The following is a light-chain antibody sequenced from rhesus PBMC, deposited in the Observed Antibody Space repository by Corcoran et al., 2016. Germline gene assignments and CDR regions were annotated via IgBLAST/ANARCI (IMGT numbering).Light chain of an antibody. CDR2: QVS. CDR1: QSLVHSNGNTY. CDR3: GQGTTVPPWT. J-gene: IGKJ1*01. Sequence: DVVMTQSPLSLPITPGQPASISCRSSQSLVHSNGNTYLSWYQQKPGQPPRRLIYQVSNRDSGVPDRFSGSGAGTDFTLKVSGVEAADVWVYYCGQGTTVPPWTFGQGTKVDIK. V-gene: IGKV2-65*01.